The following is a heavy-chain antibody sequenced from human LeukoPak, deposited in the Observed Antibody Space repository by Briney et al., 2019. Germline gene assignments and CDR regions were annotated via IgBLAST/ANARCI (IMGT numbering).Heavy chain of an antibody. CDR1: GYTFTGYY. CDR2: INPNSGGT. CDR3: AREEYDYDFWSGYYSPVVAHYYYGMDV. Sequence: ASVTVSCKASGYTFTGYYMHWVRQAPGQGLEWMGWINPNSGGTNYAQKFQGRVTMTRDTSISTAYMELSRLRSDDTAVYYCAREEYDYDFWSGYYSPVVAHYYYGMDVWGQGTTVTVSS. D-gene: IGHD3-3*01. V-gene: IGHV1-2*02. J-gene: IGHJ6*02.